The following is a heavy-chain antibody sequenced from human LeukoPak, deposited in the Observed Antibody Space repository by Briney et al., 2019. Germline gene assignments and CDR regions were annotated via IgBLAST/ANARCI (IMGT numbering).Heavy chain of an antibody. CDR2: INHSGST. V-gene: IGHV4-34*01. Sequence: PSETLSLTCAVYGGSFSSYYWSWIRQPPGKGLEWIGEINHSGSTNYNPSLKSRVTISVDTSKNQFSLKLSSVTAADTAVYYCARKGVYLNDWGQGTLVTVSS. J-gene: IGHJ4*02. CDR1: GGSFSSYY. D-gene: IGHD2-8*01. CDR3: ARKGVYLND.